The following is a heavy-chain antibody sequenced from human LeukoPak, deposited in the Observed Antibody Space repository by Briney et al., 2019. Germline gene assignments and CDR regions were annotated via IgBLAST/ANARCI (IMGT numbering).Heavy chain of an antibody. CDR1: GFVFSVSY. V-gene: IGHV3-7*01. CDR2: IKPDGSEK. J-gene: IGHJ5*01. Sequence: PGGSLSLSCAASGFVFSVSYMSWVRTAAGRGLEWVATIKPDGSEKYHVDSVSGRFTISRDNTNDSLFLQMNSLRVDDTAVYYCVRGGTYWTVSWGQGTLVNVS. CDR3: VRGGTYWTVS.